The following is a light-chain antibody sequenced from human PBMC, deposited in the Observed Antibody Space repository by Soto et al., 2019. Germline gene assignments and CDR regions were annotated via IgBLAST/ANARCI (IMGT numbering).Light chain of an antibody. CDR3: SSYTSSSTLSYV. CDR2: DVS. J-gene: IGLJ1*01. Sequence: QSVLTQPASVSGSPGQSITISCTGTSSDVGGYNYVSWYQQHPGKAPKLMIYDVSNRPSGVSNRFSGSKSGNTASLTIPGLQAEDEADYYCSSYTSSSTLSYVFGTGTKVTVL. CDR1: SSDVGGYNY. V-gene: IGLV2-14*01.